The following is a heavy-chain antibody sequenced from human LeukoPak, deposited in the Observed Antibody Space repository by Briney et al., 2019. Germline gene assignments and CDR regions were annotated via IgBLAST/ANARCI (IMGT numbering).Heavy chain of an antibody. CDR3: ARSGYSYGGDY. V-gene: IGHV3-11*01. Sequence: GGSPRLSCAASGFTFSSYAMSWLRQAPGKGLEWVSYISSSGSTIYYADSVKGRFTISRDNAKNSLYLQMNSLRAEGTAVYYCARSGYSYGGDYWGQGTLVTVSS. J-gene: IGHJ4*02. D-gene: IGHD5-18*01. CDR2: ISSSGSTI. CDR1: GFTFSSYA.